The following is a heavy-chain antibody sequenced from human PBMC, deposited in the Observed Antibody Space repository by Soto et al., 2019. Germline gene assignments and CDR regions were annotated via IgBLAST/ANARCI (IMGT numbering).Heavy chain of an antibody. Sequence: QVQLVESGGGVVQPGRSLRLSCAASGFTFSSYDMHWVRQAPGKGLDWVAVIWYDGSNKDYADSLKGRFTLSRDNSKNTLYRQMNSLRGEDTAVYYCARGYGVKSGTVDFWAQGTMVTVSS. D-gene: IGHD4-17*01. V-gene: IGHV3-33*01. CDR1: GFTFSSYD. CDR3: ARGYGVKSGTVDF. J-gene: IGHJ3*01. CDR2: IWYDGSNK.